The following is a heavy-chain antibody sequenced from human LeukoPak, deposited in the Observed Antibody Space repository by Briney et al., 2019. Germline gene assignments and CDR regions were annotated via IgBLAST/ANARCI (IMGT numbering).Heavy chain of an antibody. Sequence: GGSLRLSCAATGLSVSSNFMSWVRQAPGKGLEWVSVIYGGGSTYYADSVKGRFTISRDTPKNILYLQMNSLRVEDTAVYYCASWPVGWYGEDSWGQGTLVTVSS. CDR2: IYGGGST. D-gene: IGHD6-19*01. CDR1: GLSVSSNF. CDR3: ASWPVGWYGEDS. V-gene: IGHV3-53*01. J-gene: IGHJ4*02.